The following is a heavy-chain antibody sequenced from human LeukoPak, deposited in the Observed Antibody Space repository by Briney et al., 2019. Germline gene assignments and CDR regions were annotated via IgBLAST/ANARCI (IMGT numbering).Heavy chain of an antibody. CDR2: IYYSGST. J-gene: IGHJ6*03. CDR3: ARASGGFSAHYYYMDV. D-gene: IGHD3-16*01. CDR1: GGSISSYY. Sequence: SETLSLTCTASGGSISSYYWSWIRQPPGKGLEWIGYIYYSGSTNYNPSLKSRVTISVDTSKNQFSLKLSSVTAADTAVYYCARASGGFSAHYYYMDVWGKGTTVTVSS. V-gene: IGHV4-59*01.